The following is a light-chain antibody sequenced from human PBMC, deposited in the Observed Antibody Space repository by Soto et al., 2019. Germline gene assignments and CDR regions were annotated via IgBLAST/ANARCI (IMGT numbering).Light chain of an antibody. Sequence: EIVMTQSPATLSVSPGETATLSCKTSQSVDSLLAWYQQEPGQAPRLLIYRASTRTTAIPARFSGSGSGTEFTLTINSLQSEDFAVYYCQQYNNWPITFGQGTRLEIK. CDR2: RAS. CDR1: QSVDSL. J-gene: IGKJ5*01. CDR3: QQYNNWPIT. V-gene: IGKV3-15*01.